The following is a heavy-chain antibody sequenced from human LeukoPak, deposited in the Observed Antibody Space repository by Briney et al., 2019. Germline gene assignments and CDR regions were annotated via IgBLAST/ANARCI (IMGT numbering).Heavy chain of an antibody. CDR2: FYSGGST. Sequence: GGSLRLSCAASGFTVSDNYMSWVRQAPGKGLEWVSVFYSGGSTRYADSVKGRFTISRDNSKNTLYLQMNSLRAEDTAVYYCARGDGYNDWGVYWGQGTLVTVSS. CDR1: GFTVSDNY. V-gene: IGHV3-66*01. D-gene: IGHD5-24*01. CDR3: ARGDGYNDWGVY. J-gene: IGHJ4*02.